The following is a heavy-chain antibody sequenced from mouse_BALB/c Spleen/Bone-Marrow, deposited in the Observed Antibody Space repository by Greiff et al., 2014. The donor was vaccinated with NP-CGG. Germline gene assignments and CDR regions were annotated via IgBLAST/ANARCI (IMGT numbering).Heavy chain of an antibody. CDR2: INPSSGYT. Sequence: VQLQESGAELARPGASVKMSCKASGYTFTSYTMHWVKQRPGQGLEWIGYINPSSGYTNYNQKFKDKATLTADKSSSTAYMQLSSLTSEDSAVYYWAYGNYGYAIDYWGQGTSVTVSS. CDR3: AYGNYGYAIDY. D-gene: IGHD2-10*02. J-gene: IGHJ4*01. V-gene: IGHV1-4*01. CDR1: GYTFTSYT.